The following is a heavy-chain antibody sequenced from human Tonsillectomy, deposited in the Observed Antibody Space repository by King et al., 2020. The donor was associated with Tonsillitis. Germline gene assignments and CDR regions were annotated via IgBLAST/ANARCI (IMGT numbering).Heavy chain of an antibody. V-gene: IGHV1-2*06. J-gene: IGHJ4*02. CDR3: ARDTGGWRAFDY. D-gene: IGHD2-8*02. Sequence: QLVQSGAEVKKPGASLKVSCQTSGYSFTGYSIHWVRQAPGQGLDWMGRINPDSGAADYALRFEDRVTMTTDTSFRTAYLELSRLRHDDTATYFCARDTGGWRAFDYWGQGTPVIVSS. CDR1: GYSFTGYS. CDR2: INPDSGAA.